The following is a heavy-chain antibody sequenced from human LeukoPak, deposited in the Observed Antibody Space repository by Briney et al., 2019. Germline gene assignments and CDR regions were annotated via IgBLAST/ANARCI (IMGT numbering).Heavy chain of an antibody. J-gene: IGHJ4*02. CDR1: GYSFTGYW. Sequence: GESLKISCKGSGYSFTGYWIGWVRQMPGKGLEWMGITYPGDSDTRYSPSFQGQVTISADKSISTAYLQWSSLKASDTAMYYCARYCSGGSCYPQGAVDYWGQGTLVTVSS. D-gene: IGHD2-15*01. CDR2: TYPGDSDT. CDR3: ARYCSGGSCYPQGAVDY. V-gene: IGHV5-51*01.